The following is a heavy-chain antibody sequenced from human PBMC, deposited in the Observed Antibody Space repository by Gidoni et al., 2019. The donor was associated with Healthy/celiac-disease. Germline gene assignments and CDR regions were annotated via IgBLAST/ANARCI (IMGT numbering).Heavy chain of an antibody. CDR1: GYSISSGYY. CDR3: ARGEGTRYPGSLVG. CDR2: IYHSGST. V-gene: IGHV4-38-2*02. D-gene: IGHD1-7*01. Sequence: QVQLQESGPGLVKPSETLSLTCTVSGYSISSGYYWGWIRQSPGKGLEWIGSIYHSGSTYYNPSLKSRVTISVDTSKNQFSLKLSSVTAADTAVYYCARGEGTRYPGSLVGWGQGTLVTVSS. J-gene: IGHJ4*02.